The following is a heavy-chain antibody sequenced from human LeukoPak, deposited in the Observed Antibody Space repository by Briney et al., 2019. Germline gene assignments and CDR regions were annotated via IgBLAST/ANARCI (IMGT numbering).Heavy chain of an antibody. CDR3: ARDSGSCSGGSCYSPTPFDY. CDR2: ISSSGSAI. Sequence: TGGSLRLSCAASGFTFRSYDMTWVRQAPGKGLEWISYISSSGSAIDYADSVKGRFTISRDNAKNSLYLQMNSLRAEDTAVYYCARDSGSCSGGSCYSPTPFDYWGQGTLVTVSS. J-gene: IGHJ4*02. V-gene: IGHV3-48*03. CDR1: GFTFRSYD. D-gene: IGHD2-15*01.